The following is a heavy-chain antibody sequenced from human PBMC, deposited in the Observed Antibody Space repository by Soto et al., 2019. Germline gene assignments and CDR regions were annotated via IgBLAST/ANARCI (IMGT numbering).Heavy chain of an antibody. CDR2: IKQDGTEK. D-gene: IGHD6-19*01. CDR1: GFTFSSYW. V-gene: IGHV3-7*02. J-gene: IGHJ4*02. Sequence: EVQLVESGGGLVQPGGSLRLSCAASGFTFSSYWMNWVRQAPGKGLEWVDNIKQDGTEKHYVDSVKDRFTISRDNAKSSLHLQLNSLRADDTAVYYCAGGTGWFIVDWGQGTLVTVSS. CDR3: AGGTGWFIVD.